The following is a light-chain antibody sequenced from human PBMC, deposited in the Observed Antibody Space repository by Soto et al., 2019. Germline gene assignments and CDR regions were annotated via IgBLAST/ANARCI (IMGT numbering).Light chain of an antibody. V-gene: IGLV1-40*01. Sequence: QSVLTQPPSVSGAPGQRVTISCTGSSSNIGAGYAVHWYHQLPGTAPKLLLYGNSTRPSGVPDRFSSSKSCTSASRAITALQAEDDADYYCQSYYSSRSGFVFGTGTKLTVL. CDR2: GNS. CDR1: SSNIGAGYA. J-gene: IGLJ1*01. CDR3: QSYYSSRSGFV.